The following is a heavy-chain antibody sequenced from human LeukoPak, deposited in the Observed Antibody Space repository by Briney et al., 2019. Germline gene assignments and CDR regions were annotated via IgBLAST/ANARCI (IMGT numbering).Heavy chain of an antibody. J-gene: IGHJ4*02. CDR1: GFTFSSYG. D-gene: IGHD5-18*01. Sequence: GGSLRLSCVASGFTFSSYGMHWVRQAPGKGLEWVAVIWYDGSNKYYADSVKGRFTISRDNSKNTLYLQINSLRAEDTAVYYCARGNKGYSYATDYWGQGTLVTVSS. V-gene: IGHV3-33*01. CDR3: ARGNKGYSYATDY. CDR2: IWYDGSNK.